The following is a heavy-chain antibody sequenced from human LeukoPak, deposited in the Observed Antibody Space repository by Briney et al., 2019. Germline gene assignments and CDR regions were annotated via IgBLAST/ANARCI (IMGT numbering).Heavy chain of an antibody. D-gene: IGHD2-15*01. CDR1: GGSISSGSYY. V-gene: IGHV4-61*02. CDR3: AREYGRGGAFDI. CDR2: IYTSGST. Sequence: SETLSLTCTVSGGSISSGSYYWSWIRQPAGKGLEWIGRIYTSGSTNYNPSLKSRVTISVDTSKNQFSLKLSSVTAADTAVYYCAREYGRGGAFDIWGQGTMVTVSS. J-gene: IGHJ3*02.